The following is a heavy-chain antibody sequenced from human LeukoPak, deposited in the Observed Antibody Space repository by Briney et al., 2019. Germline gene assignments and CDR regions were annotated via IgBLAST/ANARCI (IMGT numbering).Heavy chain of an antibody. CDR1: GFTFSDYY. CDR2: ISSSGSTK. D-gene: IGHD3-10*01. J-gene: IGHJ4*02. V-gene: IGHV3-11*01. CDR3: ARDGHAYGRGSPHY. Sequence: PGGSLRLSCAASGFTFSDYYMSWIRQSPGKGLEWVSYISSSGSTKYYPDSVKGLFTISRDNAKNSYLQMNSLRAEDTAVYYCARDGHAYGRGSPHYWGQGTLVTVSS.